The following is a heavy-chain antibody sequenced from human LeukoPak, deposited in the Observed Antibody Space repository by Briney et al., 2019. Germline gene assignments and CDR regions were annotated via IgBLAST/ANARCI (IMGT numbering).Heavy chain of an antibody. J-gene: IGHJ2*01. CDR2: ISASGSYT. CDR1: GFTFSDYY. V-gene: IGHV3-11*05. CDR3: AREDKWYFDL. Sequence: GGSPRLSCAAAGFTFSDYYMSWIRQAPGQGLEWVSKISASGSYTNDAHSVKGRFTISRDNAKNSLYLHMNSLRAEDTAVYYCAREDKWYFDLWGRGTLLTVSS.